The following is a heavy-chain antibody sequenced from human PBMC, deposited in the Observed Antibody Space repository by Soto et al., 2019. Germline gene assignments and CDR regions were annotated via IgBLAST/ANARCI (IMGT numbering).Heavy chain of an antibody. J-gene: IGHJ5*02. CDR2: ISSSSTI. CDR3: ARESSGYLNWFDP. CDR1: GFIFSSYS. V-gene: IGHV3-48*01. Sequence: EVQLVESGGGLVQPGGSLRLSCAASGFIFSSYSMNWVRQAPGKGLEWVSYISSSSTIYYADSVKGRFTISRDNAKNSLYLQMNGLRAEDTAVYYCARESSGYLNWFDPWGQGTLVTVSS. D-gene: IGHD3-22*01.